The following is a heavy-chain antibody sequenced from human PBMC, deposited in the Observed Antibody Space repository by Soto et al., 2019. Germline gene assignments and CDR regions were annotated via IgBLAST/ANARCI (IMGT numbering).Heavy chain of an antibody. D-gene: IGHD1-7*01. CDR2: MNPNSGNT. Sequence: ASVKVSCKASGYTFTSYDINWVRQATGQGLEWMGWMNPNSGNTGYAQKFQGRVTMTRNTSISTAYMELSSLRSEDTAVYYCALPSPRYNWNYNAFDIWGQGTMVTVSS. CDR1: GYTFTSYD. CDR3: ALPSPRYNWNYNAFDI. J-gene: IGHJ3*02. V-gene: IGHV1-8*01.